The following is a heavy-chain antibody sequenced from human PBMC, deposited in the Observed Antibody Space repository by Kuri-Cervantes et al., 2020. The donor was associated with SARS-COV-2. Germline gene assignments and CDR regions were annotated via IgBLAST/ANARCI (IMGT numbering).Heavy chain of an antibody. Sequence: GESLKISCTASGFTFGDYAMSWVRQAPGKGLEWVGFIRSIPYGGTAEYAASVKGRFTISRDDSKSIAYLQMNSLKTEDTAVYYCTRYDFWSGYYLDYWGQGTLVTVSS. D-gene: IGHD3-3*01. J-gene: IGHJ4*02. CDR1: GFTFGDYA. CDR2: IRSIPYGGTA. V-gene: IGHV3-49*04. CDR3: TRYDFWSGYYLDY.